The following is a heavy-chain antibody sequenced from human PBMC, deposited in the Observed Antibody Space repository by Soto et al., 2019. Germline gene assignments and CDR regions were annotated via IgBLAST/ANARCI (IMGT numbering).Heavy chain of an antibody. Sequence: ASVKVSCKASGYTFTGYYIHWVRQAPGQGLEWMGWINPNSGGTNYAQKFQGWVTMTRDTSISTAYMELSRLRSDDTAVYYCARAPEYSGYAAFDYWGQGTLVTVSS. J-gene: IGHJ4*02. CDR1: GYTFTGYY. CDR3: ARAPEYSGYAAFDY. D-gene: IGHD5-12*01. V-gene: IGHV1-2*04. CDR2: INPNSGGT.